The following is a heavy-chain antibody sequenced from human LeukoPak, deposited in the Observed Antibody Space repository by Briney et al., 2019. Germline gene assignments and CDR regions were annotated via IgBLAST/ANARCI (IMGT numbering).Heavy chain of an antibody. Sequence: SETLSLTCAVYGGSFSGYYWSWIRQPPGKGLEWIGEINHSGSTNYNPSLKSRVTISVDTSKNQFSLKLSSVTAAGTAVYYCARGYIVVVPAASNWFDPWGQGTLVTVSS. D-gene: IGHD2-2*01. J-gene: IGHJ5*02. CDR1: GGSFSGYY. CDR2: INHSGST. CDR3: ARGYIVVVPAASNWFDP. V-gene: IGHV4-34*01.